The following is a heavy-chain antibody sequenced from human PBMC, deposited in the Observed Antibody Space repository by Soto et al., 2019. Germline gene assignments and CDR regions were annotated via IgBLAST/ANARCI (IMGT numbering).Heavy chain of an antibody. CDR1: GGTFSSYA. D-gene: IGHD3-22*01. Sequence: SVKVSCKASGGTFSSYAISWLRQAPGQGLEWMGGIIPIFGTANYAQKFQGRVTITADESTSTAYMELSSLRSEDTAVYYCARGDSSGYSFAFDIWGQGTMVTVSS. CDR3: ARGDSSGYSFAFDI. V-gene: IGHV1-69*13. J-gene: IGHJ3*02. CDR2: IIPIFGTA.